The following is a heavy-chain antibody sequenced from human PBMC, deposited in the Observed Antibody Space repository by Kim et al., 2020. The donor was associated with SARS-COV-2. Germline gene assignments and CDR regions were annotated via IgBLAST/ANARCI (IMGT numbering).Heavy chain of an antibody. CDR2: IRSKANSYAT. D-gene: IGHD4-17*01. J-gene: IGHJ6*02. CDR1: GFTFSGSA. CDR3: TRRGMTTVTTRVYYYYGMDV. V-gene: IGHV3-73*01. Sequence: GGSLRLSCAASGFTFSGSAMHWVRQASGKGLEWVGRIRSKANSYATAYAASVKGRFTISRDDSKNTAYLQMNSLKTEDTAVYYCTRRGMTTVTTRVYYYYGMDVWGQGTTVTVSS.